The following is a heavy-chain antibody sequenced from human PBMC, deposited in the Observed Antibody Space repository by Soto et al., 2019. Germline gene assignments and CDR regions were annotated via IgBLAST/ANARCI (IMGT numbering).Heavy chain of an antibody. J-gene: IGHJ5*02. CDR2: INHSGST. Sequence: SETLSLTCAVYGGSFSDYSWTWIRQPPGKGLEWIGEINHSGSTYYNPSLKSRVTISVDTSKNQFSLKLSSVTAADTAVYYCARVRYCSGGSCYPRFDPWGKGTLVT. CDR1: GGSFSDYS. V-gene: IGHV4-34*01. D-gene: IGHD2-15*01. CDR3: ARVRYCSGGSCYPRFDP.